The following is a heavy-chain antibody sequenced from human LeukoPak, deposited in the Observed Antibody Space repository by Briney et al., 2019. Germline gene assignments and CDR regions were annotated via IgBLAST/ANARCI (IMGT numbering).Heavy chain of an antibody. CDR2: ISAYNGYT. CDR3: AKDKAVTTELTQYFQH. V-gene: IGHV1-18*01. Sequence: ASVKVSCKTSGYTFTNYGVSWVRQAPGQGLEWMGWISAYNGYTNYAQKLQVRVTMTTDTSTSTAYMELRSLTSDDTAVYYCAKDKAVTTELTQYFQHWGQGTLVTVSS. J-gene: IGHJ1*01. CDR1: GYTFTNYG. D-gene: IGHD4-11*01.